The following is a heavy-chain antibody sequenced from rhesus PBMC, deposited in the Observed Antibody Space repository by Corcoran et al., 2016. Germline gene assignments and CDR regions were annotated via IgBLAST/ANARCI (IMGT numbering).Heavy chain of an antibody. CDR3: ARGGATTLRYFDL. CDR2: IYGNSGKP. V-gene: IGHV4S7*01. Sequence: QVQLQESGPGLVKPSETLSLTCDVSGYSISSGYYGRWIRQPPGQGLEWVGNIYGNSGKPYHNPTLKSRVTITKDTSNSQFSLKLSSVTGADTAVYYCARGGATTLRYFDLWGPGTPITISS. CDR1: GYSISSGYY. J-gene: IGHJ2*01. D-gene: IGHD1-44*02.